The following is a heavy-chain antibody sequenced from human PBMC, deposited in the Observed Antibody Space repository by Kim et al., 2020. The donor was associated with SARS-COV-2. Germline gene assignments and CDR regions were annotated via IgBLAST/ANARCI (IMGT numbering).Heavy chain of an antibody. CDR1: GFTFSSLW. V-gene: IGHV3-7*03. CDR3: ARDPHRGGDYDY. CDR2: VGPDGSEK. D-gene: IGHD4-17*01. Sequence: GGSLRLSCAASGFTFSSLWMNWVRQAPGKGLEWVANVGPDGSEKYYLDSVEGRFTISRDNAKNSLFLQMNSLRAEDTAVYYCARDPHRGGDYDYWGQGT. J-gene: IGHJ4*02.